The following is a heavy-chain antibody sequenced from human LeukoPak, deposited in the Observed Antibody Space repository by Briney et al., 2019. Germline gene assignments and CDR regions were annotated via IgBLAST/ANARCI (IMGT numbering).Heavy chain of an antibody. CDR2: INHSGST. CDR3: AGNYDILTPKNYYYYYMDV. CDR1: GGSFSGYY. D-gene: IGHD3-9*01. Sequence: SETLSLTCAVYGGSFSGYYWSWIRQPPGKGLEWIGEINHSGSTNYNPSLKSRVTISVDTSKNQFSLKLSSVTAADTAVYYCAGNYDILTPKNYYYYYMDVWGKGTTVTVSS. J-gene: IGHJ6*03. V-gene: IGHV4-34*01.